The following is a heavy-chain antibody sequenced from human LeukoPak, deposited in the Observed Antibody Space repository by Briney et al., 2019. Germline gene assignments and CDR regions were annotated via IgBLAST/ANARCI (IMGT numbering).Heavy chain of an antibody. D-gene: IGHD3-22*01. Sequence: GGSLSLSCAASGFTFSSYSMNWVRQAPGKGLEWVSSISSSSSYIYYADSVKGRFTISRDNAKNSLDLQMNSLRAEDTAVYYCARDRRGYLGYWGQGTMVTVSS. CDR1: GFTFSSYS. CDR2: ISSSSSYI. CDR3: ARDRRGYLGY. J-gene: IGHJ4*02. V-gene: IGHV3-21*01.